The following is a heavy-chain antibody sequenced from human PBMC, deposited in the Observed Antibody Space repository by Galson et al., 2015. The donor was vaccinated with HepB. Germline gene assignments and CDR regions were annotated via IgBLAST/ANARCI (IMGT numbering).Heavy chain of an antibody. CDR1: GFTFNSYG. CDR2: IWYDGSNK. D-gene: IGHD4-11*01. CDR3: ARDGGALATVWGY. J-gene: IGHJ4*02. Sequence: LRLSCAASGFTFNSYGMHWVRQAPGKGLEWVAVIWYDGSNKYYADSVKGRFTISRDNSKNTLYLQMNSLRAEDTAVYYCARDGGALATVWGYWGQGTLVTVSS. V-gene: IGHV3-33*01.